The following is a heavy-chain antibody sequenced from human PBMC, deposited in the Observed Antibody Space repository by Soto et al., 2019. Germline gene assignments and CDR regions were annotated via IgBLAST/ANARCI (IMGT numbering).Heavy chain of an antibody. J-gene: IGHJ6*02. D-gene: IGHD1-26*01. Sequence: SETLSLTCSVSGGSVNSFYYWSWIRQPPGKGLEWLGYVYHTGSTNYQPSLKSRVTISLDTSKNQFSLNLNSVTAADTAVYYCARWEVAMAVWGQGTTVTVSS. V-gene: IGHV4-61*01. CDR3: ARWEVAMAV. CDR2: VYHTGST. CDR1: GGSVNSFYY.